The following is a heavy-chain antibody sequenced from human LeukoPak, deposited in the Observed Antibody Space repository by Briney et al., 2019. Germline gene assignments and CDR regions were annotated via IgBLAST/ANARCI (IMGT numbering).Heavy chain of an antibody. V-gene: IGHV3-23*01. D-gene: IGHD5-12*01. CDR3: AKAPEHKDIVATIGGY. Sequence: RGCLRLSCAASGFTFSSYAMSWVRQAPGKGLEWVSAISGSGGSTYYADSVKGRFTISRDNSKNTLYLQMNSLRAEDTAVYYCAKAPEHKDIVATIGGYWGQGTLVTVSS. J-gene: IGHJ4*02. CDR2: ISGSGGST. CDR1: GFTFSSYA.